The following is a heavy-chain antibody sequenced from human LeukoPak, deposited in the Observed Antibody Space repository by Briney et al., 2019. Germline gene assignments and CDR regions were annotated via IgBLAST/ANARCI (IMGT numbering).Heavy chain of an antibody. J-gene: IGHJ6*02. D-gene: IGHD2-2*01. CDR3: ARDLSQDGSSTSCLWGYYYYGMDV. CDR2: ISSSSSYI. CDR1: GFTFSSYS. V-gene: IGHV3-21*01. Sequence: GGSLRLSCAASGFTFSSYSMNWVRQAPGKGLEWVSSISSSSSYIYYADSVKGRFTISRDNAKNSLYLQMNSLRAEDTAVYYCARDLSQDGSSTSCLWGYYYYGMDVWGQGTTVTVSS.